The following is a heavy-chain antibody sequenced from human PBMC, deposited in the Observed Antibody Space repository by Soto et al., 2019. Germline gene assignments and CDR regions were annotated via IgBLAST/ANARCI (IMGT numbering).Heavy chain of an antibody. Sequence: PGGSLRLSCAASGFTFSSYGMHWVRQAPGKGLEWVAVIWYDGSNRYYADSVKGRFTISRDNSKNTLYLQMNSLRAEDTAVYYCARDHAVAALDYYYYGMDVWGQGTTVTVSS. J-gene: IGHJ6*02. CDR3: ARDHAVAALDYYYYGMDV. V-gene: IGHV3-33*01. CDR2: IWYDGSNR. CDR1: GFTFSSYG. D-gene: IGHD6-6*01.